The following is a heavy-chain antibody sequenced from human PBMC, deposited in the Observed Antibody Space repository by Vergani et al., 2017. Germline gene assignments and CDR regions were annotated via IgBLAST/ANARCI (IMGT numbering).Heavy chain of an antibody. CDR1: GFTFDDYA. CDR2: IYYSGST. V-gene: IGHV4-30-2*03. D-gene: IGHD5-18*01. CDR3: ARHGRPGTAMVNNDAFDI. J-gene: IGHJ3*02. Sequence: QLVESGGGLVQPGRSLRLSCAASGFTFDDYAMHWIRQPPGKGLELIGSIYYSGSTYYNPSLKSRVTISVDTSKNQFSLKLSSVTAADTAVYYCARHGRPGTAMVNNDAFDIWGQGTMVTVSS.